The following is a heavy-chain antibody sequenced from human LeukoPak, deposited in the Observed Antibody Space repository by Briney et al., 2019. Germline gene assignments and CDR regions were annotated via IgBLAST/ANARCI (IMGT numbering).Heavy chain of an antibody. CDR1: GFTFRTYA. CDR3: VKEASKTFGIYTADY. CDR2: ISGSGDST. Sequence: PGGSLRLSCAASGFTFRTYAMSWVRQGPGKGLGCVSVISGSGDSTSYAHSVKGRSTFSRDNSRGTLYLQMNSLRVDDTAVYYCVKEASKTFGIYTADYWGQGTLVTVSS. D-gene: IGHD3-16*01. V-gene: IGHV3-23*01. J-gene: IGHJ4*02.